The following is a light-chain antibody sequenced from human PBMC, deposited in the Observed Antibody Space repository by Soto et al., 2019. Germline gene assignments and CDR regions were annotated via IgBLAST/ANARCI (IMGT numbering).Light chain of an antibody. V-gene: IGLV2-14*01. Sequence: QSALTQPASVSGSPGQSITISCTGTSSDVGGYNYVSWYQQHPGKAPKLMIYEVSNRPSGVSNRFSGSKSGNTASLTISGLQAEDEADYYCSSYTISSTWVFGGATKLTVL. CDR1: SSDVGGYNY. CDR2: EVS. CDR3: SSYTISSTWV. J-gene: IGLJ3*02.